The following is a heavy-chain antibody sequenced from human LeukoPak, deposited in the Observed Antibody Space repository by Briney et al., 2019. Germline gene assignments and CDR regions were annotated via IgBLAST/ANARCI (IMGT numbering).Heavy chain of an antibody. J-gene: IGHJ4*02. D-gene: IGHD3-3*01. CDR3: SLDLPYYDFWSGYYAPSFDY. V-gene: IGHV3-23*01. Sequence: GGSLRLSCAASGFTFSSYAMSWVRQAPGKGLEWVSAISGSGGSTYYADSVKGRFTITRDNSKNTLYLQMNSLRAEDTAVYYCSLDLPYYDFWSGYYAPSFDYWGQGTLVAVSS. CDR1: GFTFSSYA. CDR2: ISGSGGST.